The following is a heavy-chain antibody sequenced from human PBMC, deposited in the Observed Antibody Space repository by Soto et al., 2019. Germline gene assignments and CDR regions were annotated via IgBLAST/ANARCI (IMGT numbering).Heavy chain of an antibody. D-gene: IGHD6-13*01. V-gene: IGHV1-18*01. CDR3: ARSIAAAVDLDY. J-gene: IGHJ4*02. CDR2: ISAYNGNT. CDR1: GYTFSSYG. Sequence: QVQLVQSGAEVKKPGASVKVSCKASGYTFSSYGISWVRQAPGQGLEWMGWISAYNGNTNYAQKLQGRVTMTTATSTSTAYMEVRSLRSDDTDVYYCARSIAAAVDLDYWGQGTLVTVSS.